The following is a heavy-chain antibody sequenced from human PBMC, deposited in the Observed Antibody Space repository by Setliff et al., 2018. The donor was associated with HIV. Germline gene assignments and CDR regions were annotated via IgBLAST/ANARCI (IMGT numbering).Heavy chain of an antibody. Sequence: VSGPTLVNPTQTLTLTCTFSGSSLSTSGVGVGWIRQPPGKALEWLALIYWNDDKRYSPSLKSRLTITKDTSINEVVLQMTNMDPVDTATYYCAHNRDHTGPYYYDYWGQGALVTVSS. J-gene: IGHJ4*02. V-gene: IGHV2-5*01. CDR2: IYWNDDK. CDR3: AHNRDHTGPYYYDY. CDR1: GSSLSTSGVG. D-gene: IGHD1-1*01.